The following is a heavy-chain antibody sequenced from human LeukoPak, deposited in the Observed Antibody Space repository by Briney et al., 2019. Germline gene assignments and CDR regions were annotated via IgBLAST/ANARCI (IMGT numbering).Heavy chain of an antibody. D-gene: IGHD2-2*01. CDR1: GGSISSYY. CDR2: IYTSGST. CDR3: ARHSSYCSSTSCLPFDY. Sequence: SETLSLTCTVSGGSISSYYWSWIRQPAGKGLEWIGRIYTSGSTNYNPSLKSRVTMSVDTSKNQFSLRLSSVTAADTAVYYCARHSSYCSSTSCLPFDYWGQGTLVTVSS. V-gene: IGHV4-4*07. J-gene: IGHJ4*02.